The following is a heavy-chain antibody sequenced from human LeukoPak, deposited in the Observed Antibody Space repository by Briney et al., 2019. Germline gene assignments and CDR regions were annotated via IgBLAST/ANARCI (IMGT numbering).Heavy chain of an antibody. V-gene: IGHV1-69*06. CDR3: ARGMDIVVVPAATGLFDY. D-gene: IGHD2-2*03. J-gene: IGHJ4*02. CDR2: XXXIFGTA. Sequence: SVKVSCKASGGTFSSYAISWVRQAPGQGLEXXXXXXXIFGTANYAQKFQGRVTITADKSTSTAYMELSSLRSEDTAVYYCARGMDIVVVPAATGLFDYWGQGTLVTVSS. CDR1: GGTFSSYA.